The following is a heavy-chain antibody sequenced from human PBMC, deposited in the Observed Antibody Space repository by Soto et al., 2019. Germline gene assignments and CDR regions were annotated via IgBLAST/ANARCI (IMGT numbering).Heavy chain of an antibody. Sequence: RLSCAASGFTFSSYWMHWVRQAPGKGLVWVSRINSDGSSTSYADSVKGRFTISRDNAKNTLYLQMNSLRAEDTAVYYCARDPEDLGSGWYLYYFDYWGQGTLVTVSS. J-gene: IGHJ4*02. CDR3: ARDPEDLGSGWYLYYFDY. V-gene: IGHV3-74*01. D-gene: IGHD6-19*01. CDR1: GFTFSSYW. CDR2: INSDGSST.